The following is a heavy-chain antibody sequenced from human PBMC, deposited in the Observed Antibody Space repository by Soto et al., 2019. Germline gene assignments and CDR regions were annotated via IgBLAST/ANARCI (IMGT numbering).Heavy chain of an antibody. CDR3: AREDGKGNWFDP. V-gene: IGHV4-59*01. Sequence: SETLSLTCTVSGGSISSYYWSWIRQPPGKGLEWIGYIYYSGSTNYNPSLKSRVTISVDTSKNQFSLKLSSVTAADTAVYYCAREDGKGNWFDPWGQGTLVTVSS. CDR1: GGSISSYY. CDR2: IYYSGST. J-gene: IGHJ5*02.